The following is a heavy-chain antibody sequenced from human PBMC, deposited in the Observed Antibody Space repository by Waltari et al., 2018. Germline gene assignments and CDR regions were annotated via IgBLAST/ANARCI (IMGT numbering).Heavy chain of an antibody. D-gene: IGHD2-21*02. J-gene: IGHJ4*02. V-gene: IGHV3-33*01. CDR3: ARESYGGNSFDY. CDR2: IWYDGSNK. CDR1: GFTFSSYG. Sequence: QVQLVESGGGVVQPGRSLRLSCAASGFTFSSYGMHWVRQAPGKGRGWVAVIWYDGSNKYYADSVKGRFTISRDNSKNTLYLQMNSLRAEDTAVYYCARESYGGNSFDYWGQGTLVTVSS.